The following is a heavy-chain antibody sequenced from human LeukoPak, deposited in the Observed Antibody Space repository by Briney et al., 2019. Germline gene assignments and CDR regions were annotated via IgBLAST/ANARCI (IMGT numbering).Heavy chain of an antibody. D-gene: IGHD2-15*01. V-gene: IGHV1-69-2*01. CDR3: ARGATPGAFDI. Sequence: ASVKVSCKASGYTFTDYYMHWVQQAPGKGLEWMGRVDPADGEAAYAEKFQGRVTMTRDTSTSTVYMELNSLRSEDTAVYYCARGATPGAFDIWGQGTMVTVSS. J-gene: IGHJ3*02. CDR1: GYTFTDYY. CDR2: VDPADGEA.